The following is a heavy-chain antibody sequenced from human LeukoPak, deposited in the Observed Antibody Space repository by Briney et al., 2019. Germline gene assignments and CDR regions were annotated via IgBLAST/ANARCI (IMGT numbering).Heavy chain of an antibody. Sequence: PGGSLRLSCAASGFPFNNYGMNWVRQTPEKGLEWISSISGSDGTTYYADSVKGRFTISRDNAKNSLYLQMNSLRAEDTAVYYCARSLRVGRGHYYYYMDVWGKGTTVTVSS. J-gene: IGHJ6*03. CDR1: GFPFNNYG. CDR2: ISGSDGTT. V-gene: IGHV3-48*04. CDR3: ARSLRVGRGHYYYYMDV. D-gene: IGHD1-26*01.